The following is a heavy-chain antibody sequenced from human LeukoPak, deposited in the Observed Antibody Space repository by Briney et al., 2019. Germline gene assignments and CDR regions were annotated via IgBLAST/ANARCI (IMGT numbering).Heavy chain of an antibody. Sequence: ASVKVSCKASGGTFSSYAISWVRQAPGQGLEWMGGIIPIFGTANYAQKFQGRVTITTDESTSTAYMELSSLRSEDTAVYYCARDTTIDGWFDPWGQGTLVTVST. CDR1: GGTFSSYA. V-gene: IGHV1-69*05. CDR2: IIPIFGTA. CDR3: ARDTTIDGWFDP. J-gene: IGHJ5*02. D-gene: IGHD3-3*01.